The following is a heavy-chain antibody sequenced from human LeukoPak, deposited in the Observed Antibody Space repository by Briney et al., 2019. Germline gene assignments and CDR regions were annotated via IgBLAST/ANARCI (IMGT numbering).Heavy chain of an antibody. J-gene: IGHJ3*01. CDR1: GFTFSSHT. V-gene: IGHV3-21*01. CDR2: ISSTSTSI. Sequence: GGSLRLSCAASGFTFSSHTMNWVRQAPGKGLEWVSSISSTSTSIYHADSVKGRFTISRDNTKNSLYLQMDSLGAEDTAVYYCARGFRAFDFWAQGTMVTVSS. CDR3: ARGFRAFDF.